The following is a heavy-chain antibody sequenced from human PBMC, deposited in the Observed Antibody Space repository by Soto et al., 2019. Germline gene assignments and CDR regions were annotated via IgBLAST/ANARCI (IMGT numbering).Heavy chain of an antibody. D-gene: IGHD4-4*01. Sequence: SETLSLTCAVYGGSFSGYYWSWIRQPPGKGLEWIGEINHSGSTNYNPSLKSRVTISVDTSKNQFSLKLSSVTAADTAVYYCARGRRSNLRLDYWGQGTLVTVSS. CDR2: INHSGST. CDR3: ARGRRSNLRLDY. V-gene: IGHV4-34*01. J-gene: IGHJ4*02. CDR1: GGSFSGYY.